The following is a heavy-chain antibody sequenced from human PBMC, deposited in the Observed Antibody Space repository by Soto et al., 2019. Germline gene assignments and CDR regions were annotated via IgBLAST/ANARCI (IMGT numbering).Heavy chain of an antibody. Sequence: ASVKVSCKASGYTYISYSMHWVRQAPGQRLEWMGWINVGNGNTKYSQNLQGRVTIYQDTSASTAYMELSSLTSEDTAMYYCAIEKWASGSKWLDPWGQGTLVTVSS. J-gene: IGHJ5*02. CDR2: INVGNGNT. CDR1: GYTYISYS. V-gene: IGHV1-3*01. D-gene: IGHD6-19*01. CDR3: AIEKWASGSKWLDP.